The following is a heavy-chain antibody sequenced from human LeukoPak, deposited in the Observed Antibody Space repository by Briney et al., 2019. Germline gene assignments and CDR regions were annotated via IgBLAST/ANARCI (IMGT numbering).Heavy chain of an antibody. CDR2: IYYSEST. V-gene: IGHV4-59*08. D-gene: IGHD1-26*01. CDR1: GGSFSGYY. CDR3: AGLSAWELLN. J-gene: IGHJ4*02. Sequence: SETLSLTCAAYGGSFSGYYWSWIRQPPGKGLEWIGYIYYSESTNYNPSLKSRVTISVDTSKNQFSLKLSSVTAADTAVYYCAGLSAWELLNWGEGTLVTVSS.